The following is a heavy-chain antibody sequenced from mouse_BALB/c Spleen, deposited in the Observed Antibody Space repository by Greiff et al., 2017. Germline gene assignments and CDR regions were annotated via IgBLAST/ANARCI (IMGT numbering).Heavy chain of an antibody. J-gene: IGHJ3*01. CDR1: GFTFSSYA. Sequence: EVHLVESGGGLVKPGGSLKLSCAASGFTFSSYAMSWVRQTPEKRLEWVASISSGGSTYYPDSVKGRFTISRDNARNILYLQMSSLRSEDTAMYYCARGRAYGAWFAYWGQGTLVTVSA. CDR2: ISSGGST. D-gene: IGHD1-1*02. CDR3: ARGRAYGAWFAY. V-gene: IGHV5-6-5*01.